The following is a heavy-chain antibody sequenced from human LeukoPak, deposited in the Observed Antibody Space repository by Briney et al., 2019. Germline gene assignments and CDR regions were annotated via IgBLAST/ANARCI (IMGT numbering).Heavy chain of an antibody. V-gene: IGHV3-53*01. CDR2: IYTNDYT. Sequence: GGSLRLSCAASGFTVSSYYMTWVRHAPGKGLEWVSIIYTNDYTFYAASLRGRFTISRDISKNTLHLQMHSLRAEDTAVYFCARGLHSGPDYWGQGTLVTVSS. J-gene: IGHJ4*02. D-gene: IGHD3/OR15-3a*01. CDR3: ARGLHSGPDY. CDR1: GFTVSSYY.